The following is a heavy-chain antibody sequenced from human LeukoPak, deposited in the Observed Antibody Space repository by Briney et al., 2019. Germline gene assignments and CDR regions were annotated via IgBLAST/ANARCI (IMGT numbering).Heavy chain of an antibody. J-gene: IGHJ6*03. CDR2: ISGSGGST. V-gene: IGHV3-23*01. CDR3: ARVLGDSDYYYYMDV. Sequence: GGSLRLSCAASGFTFSSYAMSWVRQAPGKGLEWVSAISGSGGSTYYADSVKGRFTISRDNSKNTLYLQMNSLRAEDTAVYYCARVLGDSDYYYYMDVWGKGTTVTVSS. CDR1: GFTFSSYA. D-gene: IGHD2-21*02.